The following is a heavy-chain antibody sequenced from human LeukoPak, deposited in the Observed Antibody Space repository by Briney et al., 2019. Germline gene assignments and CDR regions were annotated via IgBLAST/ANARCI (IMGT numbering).Heavy chain of an antibody. V-gene: IGHV3-30*03. J-gene: IGHJ3*02. CDR2: ISQDVNNK. CDR1: GFTFSNFV. Sequence: GRSLRLSCAASGFTFSNFVIHWVRQAPDKELEWVAGISQDVNNKYYVDSVKGRFTISRANSKNTLYLQMNTLRPEDTAVYYCAREFDAFDIWGQGTMVTVSS. CDR3: AREFDAFDI.